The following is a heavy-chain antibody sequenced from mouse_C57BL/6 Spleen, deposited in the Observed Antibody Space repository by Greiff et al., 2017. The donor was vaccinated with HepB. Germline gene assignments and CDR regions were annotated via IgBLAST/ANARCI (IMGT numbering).Heavy chain of an antibody. CDR2: IYHGDGDT. CDR3: SRYITTVGVYFDV. J-gene: IGHJ1*03. CDR1: GYAFSSSW. V-gene: IGHV1-82*01. Sequence: QVKLKESGHELVKPGASVKISCKASGYAFSSSWMNWVKQRPGKGLEWIGRIYHGDGDTNYNGKFKGKATLTADKSYSTAYMQLSSLTAEDSAVYFWSRYITTVGVYFDVLGTGTTVTVSS. D-gene: IGHD1-1*01.